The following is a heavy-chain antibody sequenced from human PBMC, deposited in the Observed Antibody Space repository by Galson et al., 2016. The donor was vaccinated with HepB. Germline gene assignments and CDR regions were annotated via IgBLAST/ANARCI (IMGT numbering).Heavy chain of an antibody. V-gene: IGHV5-51*01. CDR1: GYSFTNYW. D-gene: IGHD1-26*01. J-gene: IGHJ4*02. Sequence: QSGAEVKKPGESLKISCTGSGYSFTNYWIGWVRQMPGKGLEWMGIIYPDDSDTRYRPSFRGQFTISADKSISTANRQWSNLKASDTAMYYCARHWALGRGVEYWGQGTLVTVSS. CDR2: IYPDDSDT. CDR3: ARHWALGRGVEY.